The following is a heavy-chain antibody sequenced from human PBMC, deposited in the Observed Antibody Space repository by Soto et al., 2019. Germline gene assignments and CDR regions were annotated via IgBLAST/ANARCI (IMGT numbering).Heavy chain of an antibody. V-gene: IGHV4-30-4*01. CDR1: GGSISSGDYH. Sequence: PSETLSLTCTVSGGSISSGDYHWSWIRQTPGKGLEWIGAVYYSGSTYYNPSLKSRIRISVDTSKNQFSLKMNSVTAADTAVYYCARGGSNDWQVAFDIWGQGTMVTVSS. CDR3: ARGGSNDWQVAFDI. J-gene: IGHJ3*02. CDR2: VYYSGST. D-gene: IGHD3-9*01.